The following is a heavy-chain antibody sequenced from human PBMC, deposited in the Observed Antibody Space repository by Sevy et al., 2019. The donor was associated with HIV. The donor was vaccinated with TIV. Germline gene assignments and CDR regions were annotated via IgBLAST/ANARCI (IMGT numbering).Heavy chain of an antibody. CDR2: FDPEDGET. CDR3: ATTKDYYDSSGSTFDY. V-gene: IGHV1-24*01. CDR1: GYTLTQLS. J-gene: IGHJ4*02. Sequence: ASVKVSCKVSGYTLTQLSMHWVRQAPGKGLEWMGSFDPEDGETLYAQKFQGRVTMTEDTSTNTAYMELSSLRSEDTAVYYCATTKDYYDSSGSTFDYWGQGTLVTVSS. D-gene: IGHD3-22*01.